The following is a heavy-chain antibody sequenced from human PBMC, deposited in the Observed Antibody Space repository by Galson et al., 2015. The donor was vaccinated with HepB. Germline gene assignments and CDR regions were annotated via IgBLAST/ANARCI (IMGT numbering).Heavy chain of an antibody. CDR2: ISSSGTT. CDR3: AREYFGSGSEPDY. D-gene: IGHD3-10*01. V-gene: IGHV4-31*03. J-gene: IGHJ4*02. CDR1: GGSITSDGYY. Sequence: TLSLTCTVSGGSITSDGYYWSWIRQHPGKGLEWIGYISSSGTTYYVPSLERRVTISVDTSKTQFFLNLRSVTYKDTAVYYCAREYFGSGSEPDYWGQGTLVTVAS.